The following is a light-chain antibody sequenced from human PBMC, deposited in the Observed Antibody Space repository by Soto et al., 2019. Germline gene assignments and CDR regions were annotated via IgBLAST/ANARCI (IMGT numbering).Light chain of an antibody. J-gene: IGLJ3*02. CDR1: SGSIASNY. Sequence: NFMLTQPHSVSASPGKTVTISCTRSSGSIASNYVQWYQQRPGSSPTTVIYDDNQRPSGVPDRFSGSIDSSSNSASLTISGLRTEDEADYSCQSYHSSNLWVFGGGTKLTVL. CDR2: DDN. V-gene: IGLV6-57*01. CDR3: QSYHSSNLWV.